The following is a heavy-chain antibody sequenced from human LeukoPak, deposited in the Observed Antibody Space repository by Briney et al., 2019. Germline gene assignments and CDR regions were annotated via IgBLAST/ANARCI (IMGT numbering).Heavy chain of an antibody. CDR2: VYYSGST. CDR1: SGSVSTSSYY. J-gene: IGHJ6*02. V-gene: IGHV4-39*07. Sequence: SETLSLTCTVSSGSVSTSSYYWGWIRQPPGKGLEWIGSVYYSGSTYYNPSLKSRVTISVDTSKNQFSLKLSSVTAADTAVYYCARDGFYYYYGMDVWGQGTTVTVSS. D-gene: IGHD2-2*03. CDR3: ARDGFYYYYGMDV.